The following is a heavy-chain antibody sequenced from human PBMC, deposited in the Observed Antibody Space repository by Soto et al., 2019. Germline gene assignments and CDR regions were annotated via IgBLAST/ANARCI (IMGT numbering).Heavy chain of an antibody. J-gene: IGHJ4*02. D-gene: IGHD3-9*01. CDR2: INPSGGST. V-gene: IGHV1-46*01. CDR1: GYTFTSYY. CDR3: ARDHYDILTGYPGAHNFDY. Sequence: ASVKVSCKASGYTFTSYYIHWVRQAPGQGLEWMGIINPSGGSTSYAQKFQGRVTMTRDTSTSTVYMELSSLRSEDTAVYYCARDHYDILTGYPGAHNFDYWGQGTLVTVSS.